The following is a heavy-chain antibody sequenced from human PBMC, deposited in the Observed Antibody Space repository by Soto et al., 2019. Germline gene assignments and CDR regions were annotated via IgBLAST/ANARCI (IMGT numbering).Heavy chain of an antibody. V-gene: IGHV4-31*03. CDR1: GGSVSSGSYD. CDR2: IFYSGST. D-gene: IGHD3-22*01. J-gene: IGHJ1*01. CDR3: AIYDSSGSRGFQH. Sequence: SETLSLTCTVSGGSVSSGSYDWSWIRQHPGKGLEWIGYIFYSGSTYYNPSLKSRLTISVDTSKNQFSLKLSSVTAADTAVYYCAIYDSSGSRGFQHWGQGTLVTVSS.